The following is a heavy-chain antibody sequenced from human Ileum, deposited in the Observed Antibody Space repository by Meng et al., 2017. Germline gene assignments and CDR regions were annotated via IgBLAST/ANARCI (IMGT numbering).Heavy chain of an antibody. CDR2: SERKPNNFAT. Sequence: GGGLGRAGGGGEVGWGGCGCVCSGWGVEWVRQASGKGVGWGGRSERKPNNFATAYAASVTGRFTISRDDATNTSFLQMNSLNTEDTAVYYCTRDGGLRNWFDSWGQGTLVTVSS. CDR3: TRDGGLRNWFDS. V-gene: IGHV3-73*01. J-gene: IGHJ5*01. CDR1: GCVCSGWG. D-gene: IGHD5-12*01.